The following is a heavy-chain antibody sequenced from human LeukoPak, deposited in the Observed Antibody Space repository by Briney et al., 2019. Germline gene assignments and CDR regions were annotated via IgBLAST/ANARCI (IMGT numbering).Heavy chain of an antibody. Sequence: GGSLRLSCAASGFSFSSYGMHWVRQAPGKGLEWVAFIRYDGSNKYYADSVKGRFTISRDNSKNTLYLQMNSLRAEDTAVYYCAKGGRRLGELSFFPWFDPWGQGTLVTVSS. J-gene: IGHJ5*02. D-gene: IGHD3-16*02. CDR2: IRYDGSNK. CDR3: AKGGRRLGELSFFPWFDP. CDR1: GFSFSSYG. V-gene: IGHV3-30*02.